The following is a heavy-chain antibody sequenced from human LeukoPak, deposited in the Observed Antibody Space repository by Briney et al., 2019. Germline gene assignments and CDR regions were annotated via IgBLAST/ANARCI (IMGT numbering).Heavy chain of an antibody. CDR2: IYYSGSS. CDR1: GGSINNGGYY. Sequence: SETLSLTCTVSGGSINNGGYYWSWNRQHPGKGLEWIGYIYYSGSSYYNPSLRSRVTISVDTSKNQFSLKLSSVTAADTAVYYCAREGEGDLRFLRNQNWFDPWGQGTLVTVSS. J-gene: IGHJ5*02. D-gene: IGHD3-3*01. V-gene: IGHV4-31*03. CDR3: AREGEGDLRFLRNQNWFDP.